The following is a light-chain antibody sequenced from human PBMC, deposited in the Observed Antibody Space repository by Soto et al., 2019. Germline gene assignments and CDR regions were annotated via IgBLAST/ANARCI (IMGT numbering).Light chain of an antibody. V-gene: IGKV1-39*01. CDR2: AAS. CDR3: QQNHSTPVT. CDR1: QNIYNY. J-gene: IGKJ5*01. Sequence: DIHMTQSPSSLSASVGDRVTVTCRTSQNIYNYLNWYQQKPGKAPKLLIYAASSVQSGVPLRFSGSGSGTDFTLTISSLQPEDFATYYCQQNHSTPVTFGQGTRLEI.